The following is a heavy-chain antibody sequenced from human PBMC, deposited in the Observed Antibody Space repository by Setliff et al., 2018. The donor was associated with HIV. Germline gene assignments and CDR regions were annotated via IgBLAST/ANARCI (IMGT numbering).Heavy chain of an antibody. CDR3: ARFPSSTSFYYFDY. Sequence: SETLSLTCAIYGGSFSGNYWSWIRQPPGKGLEWIGFIYYSGSTYYNPSLKSRVSISVDTSKNQLSLKLYSVTAADTAVYYCARFPSSTSFYYFDYWGQGTLVTVSS. CDR1: GGSFSGNY. V-gene: IGHV4-34*09. D-gene: IGHD2-2*01. CDR2: IYYSGST. J-gene: IGHJ4*02.